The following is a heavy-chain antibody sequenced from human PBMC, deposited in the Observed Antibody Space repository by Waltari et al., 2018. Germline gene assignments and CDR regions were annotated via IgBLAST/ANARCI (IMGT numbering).Heavy chain of an antibody. J-gene: IGHJ4*02. Sequence: QLLESGGGLVQPGGSLRLSCSDSGLTFSIFAMSWVRQAPGKGLEWVSGISNSGADTYYADSVKGRFTISRDKSKKTLYLQMNSLRVEDTAVYYCAKDHGVAYWGRGTLVTVSA. CDR2: ISNSGADT. CDR1: GLTFSIFA. D-gene: IGHD3-16*01. CDR3: AKDHGVAY. V-gene: IGHV3-23*01.